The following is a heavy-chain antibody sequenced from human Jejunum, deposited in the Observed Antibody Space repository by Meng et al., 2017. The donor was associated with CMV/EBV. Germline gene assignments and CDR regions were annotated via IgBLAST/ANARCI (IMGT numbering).Heavy chain of an antibody. J-gene: IGHJ5*02. D-gene: IGHD3-16*01. V-gene: IGHV3-23*01. CDR2: ISSSGGST. Sequence: ASGSTFSNYPMSGVRQAPGRGLEWVSGISSSGGSTYDADSVKGRFSISRDNSRNTLYLQMMSLRAEDTAVYYCAGGGPAIYSPFDPWGQGTLVTVSS. CDR1: GSTFSNYP. CDR3: AGGGPAIYSPFDP.